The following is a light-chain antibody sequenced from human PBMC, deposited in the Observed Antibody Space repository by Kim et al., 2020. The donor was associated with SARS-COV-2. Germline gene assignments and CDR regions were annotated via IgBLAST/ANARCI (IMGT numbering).Light chain of an antibody. CDR3: QEYDRSPRT. J-gene: IGKJ1*01. CDR2: AAS. CDR1: QALSNY. V-gene: IGKV1-27*01. Sequence: ASVGTLVTLTCRASQALSNYLAWYQQKPGQAPQLLVYAASTLQSGLSSRFSGSGSGTDFTLTISSLQPEYVATYYCQEYDRSPRTFGQGTKVDIK.